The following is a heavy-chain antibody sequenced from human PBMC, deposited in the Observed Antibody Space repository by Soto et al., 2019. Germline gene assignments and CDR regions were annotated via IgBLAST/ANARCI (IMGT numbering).Heavy chain of an antibody. J-gene: IGHJ4*02. D-gene: IGHD6-19*01. CDR3: SAGTDFDY. CDR2: IRSQRHNFAT. V-gene: IGHV3-73*01. Sequence: GGSLRLSCAASGLTFSAAGMHWVRQASGKGLEWVGRIRSQRHNFATVYGESMKGRVTISRDDSKNTTYLEMNSLKIDDTAVYHCSAGTDFDYWGQGTVVTVSS. CDR1: GLTFSAAG.